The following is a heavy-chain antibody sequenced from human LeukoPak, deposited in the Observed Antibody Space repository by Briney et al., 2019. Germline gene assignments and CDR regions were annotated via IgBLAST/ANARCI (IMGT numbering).Heavy chain of an antibody. CDR3: ARGISSTSCDY. Sequence: ASVKVSCKASGYTFTSFDINWVRQAPGQGLEWMGWMNPDSGSTGYAQKFQGRVTMTRNTSISTAYMELSSLRSDDTAVYYCARGISSTSCDYWGQGTLVTVSS. J-gene: IGHJ4*02. CDR1: GYTFTSFD. CDR2: MNPDSGST. D-gene: IGHD2-2*01. V-gene: IGHV1-8*01.